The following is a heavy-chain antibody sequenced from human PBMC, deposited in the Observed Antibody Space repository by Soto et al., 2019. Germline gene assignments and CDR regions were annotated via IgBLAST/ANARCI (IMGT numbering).Heavy chain of an antibody. Sequence: EVQLVESGGGSVQPGGSLRLSCVASGITFSGYWMHWVRQVPGKGLVWVARVDSDGSGTSYADSVKGRFTISRDNAKNTLYLQMNSLRVEDTAAYYCATVFEHWGQGIPVTVSS. V-gene: IGHV3-74*01. CDR3: ATVFEH. CDR1: GITFSGYW. J-gene: IGHJ4*02. CDR2: VDSDGSGT.